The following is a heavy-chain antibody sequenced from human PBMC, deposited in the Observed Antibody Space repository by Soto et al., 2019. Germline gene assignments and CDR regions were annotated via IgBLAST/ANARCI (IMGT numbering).Heavy chain of an antibody. Sequence: APVKVSCKVSGYPLTVLSMHWVRQAPGKGHEWMGGYDPEDGETIYAQKFQGRVTMTEDTSTDTAYIELSSLRSEDTAVYYGATAPRVGANGMDVWGQGTTGTV. CDR2: YDPEDGET. CDR1: GYPLTVLS. CDR3: ATAPRVGANGMDV. V-gene: IGHV1-24*01. D-gene: IGHD1-26*01. J-gene: IGHJ6*02.